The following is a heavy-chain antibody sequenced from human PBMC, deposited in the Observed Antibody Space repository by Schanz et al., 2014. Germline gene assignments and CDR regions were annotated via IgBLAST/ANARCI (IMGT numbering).Heavy chain of an antibody. CDR1: GFIFSNYG. D-gene: IGHD1-1*01. CDR3: ARGTDWNLHY. CDR2: ISYDGRNK. Sequence: QVQLVESGGGVVQPGGSLRLSCAASGFIFSNYGIHWFRQPAGKGLEWVAVISYDGRNKYYADSVKGRFTISRDNSKNTLYLQMNSLRAGDTAVYYCARGTDWNLHYWGQGALDTVSS. V-gene: IGHV3-30*19. J-gene: IGHJ4*02.